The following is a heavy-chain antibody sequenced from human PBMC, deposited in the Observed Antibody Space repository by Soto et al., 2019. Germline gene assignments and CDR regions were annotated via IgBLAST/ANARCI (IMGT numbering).Heavy chain of an antibody. J-gene: IGHJ4*02. Sequence: EVQLLESGGGLVQPGGSLRLSCAASGFTFSSYAMSWVRQAPGKGLEWVSLISGSGGGTYYADSVKGRFTSSRDNSKNTWYLQMNSLRAEDTAVYSCANHAAAAAPDYWGQGTLVTVSS. CDR2: ISGSGGGT. D-gene: IGHD6-13*01. CDR1: GFTFSSYA. V-gene: IGHV3-23*01. CDR3: ANHAAAAAPDY.